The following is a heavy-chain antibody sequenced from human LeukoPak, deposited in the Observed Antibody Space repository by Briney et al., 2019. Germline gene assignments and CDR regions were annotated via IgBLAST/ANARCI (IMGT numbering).Heavy chain of an antibody. CDR2: ISDSGGIS. D-gene: IGHD6-13*01. J-gene: IGHJ4*02. V-gene: IGHV3-23*01. Sequence: GGSLRLSCAASGFTFSNYGMTWVRQAPGKGLEWVSTISDSGGISNHADSVKGRLTISRDNAKNSLYLQMNSLRAEDTAVYYCAREGRAAAASFDFWGQGTLVTVSS. CDR3: AREGRAAAASFDF. CDR1: GFTFSNYG.